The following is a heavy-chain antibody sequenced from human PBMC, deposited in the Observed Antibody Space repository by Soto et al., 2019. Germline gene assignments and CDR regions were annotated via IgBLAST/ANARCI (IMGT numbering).Heavy chain of an antibody. CDR2: IYWDDDK. Sequence: SGPTLVNPTQTLTLTCTFSGFSLSTSGVGVGWIRQPPGKALEWLALIYWDDDKRYSPSLKSRLTITKDTSKNQVVPTMTNMDPVYTATYYFVYRVAPRRYDFWPAGLGYMDVWGKGTTVTVSS. CDR3: VYRVAPRRYDFWPAGLGYMDV. J-gene: IGHJ6*03. V-gene: IGHV2-5*02. CDR1: GFSLSTSGVG. D-gene: IGHD3-3*01.